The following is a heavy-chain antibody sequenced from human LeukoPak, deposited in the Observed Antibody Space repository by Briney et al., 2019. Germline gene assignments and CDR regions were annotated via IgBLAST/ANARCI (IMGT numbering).Heavy chain of an antibody. CDR2: IYYSGST. J-gene: IGHJ3*02. D-gene: IGHD3-22*01. Sequence: SSETLSLTCTVSGGSVSSGSYYWSWIRQPPGKGLEWIGYIYYSGSTNYNPSLKSRVTISVDTSKNQFSLKLSSVTAADTAVYYSARDPRGYYYDSWAAFDIWGQGTMVTVSS. CDR1: GGSVSSGSYY. CDR3: ARDPRGYYYDSWAAFDI. V-gene: IGHV4-61*01.